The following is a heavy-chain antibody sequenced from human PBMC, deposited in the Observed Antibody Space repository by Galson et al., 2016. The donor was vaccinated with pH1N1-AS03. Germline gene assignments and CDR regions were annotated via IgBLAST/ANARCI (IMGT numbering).Heavy chain of an antibody. D-gene: IGHD6-19*01. CDR1: GYTLTELS. CDR3: ATGLSVAGTPYEYYGVDV. Sequence: QSGAEVKKPGASMKVSCKVSGYTLTELSMHWVRQGPGKGLEWMGGFDPEDGEAIYAQKFQGRVTLTVDTSTDTAYMEVSRLKSEDTAVYYCATGLSVAGTPYEYYGVDVWGQGTTVIVSS. J-gene: IGHJ6*02. CDR2: FDPEDGEA. V-gene: IGHV1-24*01.